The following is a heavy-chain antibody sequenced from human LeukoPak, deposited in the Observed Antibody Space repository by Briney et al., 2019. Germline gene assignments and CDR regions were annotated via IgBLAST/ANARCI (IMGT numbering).Heavy chain of an antibody. V-gene: IGHV3-73*01. CDR2: IRSKANSYAT. CDR3: TRHNHGGLEWFDP. CDR1: GFTFDDYA. Sequence: QPGRSLRLSCAASGFTFDDYAMHWVRQASGKGLEWVGRIRSKANSYATAYAASVKGRFTISRDDSKNTAYLQMNSLKTEDTAVYYCTRHNHGGLEWFDPWGQGTLVTVSS. D-gene: IGHD4-23*01. J-gene: IGHJ5*02.